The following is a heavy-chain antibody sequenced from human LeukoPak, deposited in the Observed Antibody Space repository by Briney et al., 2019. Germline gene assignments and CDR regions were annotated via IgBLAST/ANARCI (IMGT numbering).Heavy chain of an antibody. CDR2: INPTGGST. D-gene: IGHD3-10*01. V-gene: IGHV1-46*01. Sequence: GASVKVSCKASGYTFTSYYMHWVRQAPGQGLEWMGLINPTGGSTGYAQKFQGRVTMTRDMSTSTVYMELSSLRSEDTAVCYCARDGYYYGSGSYPDPYYYYYMDVWGKGTTVTVSS. CDR3: ARDGYYYGSGSYPDPYYYYYMDV. CDR1: GYTFTSYY. J-gene: IGHJ6*03.